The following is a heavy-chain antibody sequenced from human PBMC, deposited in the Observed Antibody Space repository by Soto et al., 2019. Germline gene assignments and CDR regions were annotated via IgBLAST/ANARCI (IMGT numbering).Heavy chain of an antibody. J-gene: IGHJ4*02. CDR3: ATSQKGYNWNYFDH. Sequence: SETLSLTCAVSGYSISSGYYWGWLRQSPGKGPEWIGSVFYTGFTSYNPSLESRVSVSVGTSKNQFSLKVSGVSAADTAVYYCATSQKGYNWNYFDHWGQGALVTVSS. V-gene: IGHV4-38-2*01. CDR2: VFYTGFT. CDR1: GYSISSGYY. D-gene: IGHD1-20*01.